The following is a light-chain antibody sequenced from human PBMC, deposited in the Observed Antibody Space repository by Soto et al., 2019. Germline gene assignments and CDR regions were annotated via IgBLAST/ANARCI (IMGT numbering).Light chain of an antibody. J-gene: IGKJ2*01. CDR2: GAS. Sequence: EIVMTQSPATLSVSPGERVTLSCRASQSVFTNLAWSQHKPGQAPRLLISGASSRATEIPARFSGSGSGTELTLTISSLQSEDFAVYYCQQYNNWPYTFGQGTKVEIK. V-gene: IGKV3-15*01. CDR3: QQYNNWPYT. CDR1: QSVFTN.